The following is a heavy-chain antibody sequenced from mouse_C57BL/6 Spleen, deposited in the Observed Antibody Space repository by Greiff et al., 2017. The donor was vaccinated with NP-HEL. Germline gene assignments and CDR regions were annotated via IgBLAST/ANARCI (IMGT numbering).Heavy chain of an antibody. V-gene: IGHV1-69*01. D-gene: IGHD2-3*01. Sequence: QVQLQQPGAELVKPGASVKLSCKASGYTFTSYWMHWVKQRPGQGLEWIGEIDPSDSYTNYNQKFKGKSTLTVDKSSSTAYMQLSSLTSEDSAVYYCARGFMDGYPLDYWGQGTTLTVSS. J-gene: IGHJ2*01. CDR2: IDPSDSYT. CDR1: GYTFTSYW. CDR3: ARGFMDGYPLDY.